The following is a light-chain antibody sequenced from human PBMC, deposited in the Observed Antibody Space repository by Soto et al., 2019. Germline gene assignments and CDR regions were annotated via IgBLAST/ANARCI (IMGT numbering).Light chain of an antibody. V-gene: IGKV3D-15*01. Sequence: EIVMTQSPVTLSVSPGERATLSCRASQSVRSNLAWYQQKPGQAPRLLMYDASTRATGIPDRFSGSASGTDFTLTINRLEPEDFAVYYCQLYGISPHFGQGTRLEIK. CDR3: QLYGISPH. J-gene: IGKJ5*01. CDR1: QSVRSN. CDR2: DAS.